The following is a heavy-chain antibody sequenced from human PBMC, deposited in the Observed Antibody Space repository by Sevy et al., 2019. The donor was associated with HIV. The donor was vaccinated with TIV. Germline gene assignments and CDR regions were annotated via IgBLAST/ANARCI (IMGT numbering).Heavy chain of an antibody. J-gene: IGHJ4*01. CDR3: ARPNVITLVRGIYY. D-gene: IGHD3-10*01. V-gene: IGHV3-11*01. CDR2: ISSSGRTI. Sequence: GGCLRLSCAASGFTFSDSYMSWIRQAPGKGLEWLSYISSSGRTIYFADTVKGRYTISRDNAKNTLYLQMNSLRTEDTALCDCARPNVITLVRGIYYWGQGTLVTVSS. CDR1: GFTFSDSY.